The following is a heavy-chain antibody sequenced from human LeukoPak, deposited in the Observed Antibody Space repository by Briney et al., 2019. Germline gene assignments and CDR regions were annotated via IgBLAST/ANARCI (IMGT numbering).Heavy chain of an antibody. CDR1: GYTLTSYG. CDR3: ARDSGGWLDY. D-gene: IGHD6-19*01. Sequence: ASVKVSCKASGYTLTSYGISWVRQAPGQGLEWMGWISAYNGNTNYAQKFQGRVIMTTDTSTSTAHMELRSLRSDDTAVYYCARDSGGWLDYWGQGTLVTVSS. V-gene: IGHV1-18*01. J-gene: IGHJ4*02. CDR2: ISAYNGNT.